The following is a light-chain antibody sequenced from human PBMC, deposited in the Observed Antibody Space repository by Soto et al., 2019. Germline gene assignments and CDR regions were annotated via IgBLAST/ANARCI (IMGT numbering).Light chain of an antibody. CDR2: LNNDGTH. Sequence: QTVVTQSPSASASLGASVNLTCTLTSAYSSYAVAWHQQQPEKGPRFLMRLNNDGTHTKGDGIPDRFSGSSFGAERYLTISSLQSEDGADYYCQTWGTGVVFGGGTKVTVL. CDR1: SAYSSYA. V-gene: IGLV4-69*01. J-gene: IGLJ2*01. CDR3: QTWGTGVV.